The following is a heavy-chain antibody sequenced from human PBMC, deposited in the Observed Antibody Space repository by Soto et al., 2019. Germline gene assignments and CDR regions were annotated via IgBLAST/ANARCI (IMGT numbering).Heavy chain of an antibody. V-gene: IGHV3-48*01. Sequence: PGGSLRLSCAASGFTFSTYSMNWVRQAPGKGLEWVSSISSSSTIYYADSVKGRFTISRDNVQNSLYLQMHSLRAEDTAVYYCARERGSGWTFDYWGQGTLVTVSP. D-gene: IGHD6-19*01. J-gene: IGHJ4*02. CDR2: ISSSSTI. CDR1: GFTFSTYS. CDR3: ARERGSGWTFDY.